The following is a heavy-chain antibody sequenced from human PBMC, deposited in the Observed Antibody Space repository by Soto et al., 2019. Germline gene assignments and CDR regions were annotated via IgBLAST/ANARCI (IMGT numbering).Heavy chain of an antibody. D-gene: IGHD3-22*01. CDR3: ARDLSYYDSSGYSPLGY. V-gene: IGHV1-46*01. CDR1: GYTFTSYY. J-gene: IGHJ4*02. CDR2: INPSGGST. Sequence: QVQLVQSGAEVKKPGASVKVSCKASGYTFTSYYMHWVRQAPGHGLEWMGIINPSGGSTSYAQKFQGRVTMTRDTSTSTLYMELSSPRSEDTAVYYCARDLSYYDSSGYSPLGYWGQGTLVTVSS.